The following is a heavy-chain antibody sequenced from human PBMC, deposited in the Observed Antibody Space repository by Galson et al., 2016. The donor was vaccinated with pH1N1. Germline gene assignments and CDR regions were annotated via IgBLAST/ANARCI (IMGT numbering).Heavy chain of an antibody. V-gene: IGHV3-53*01. CDR2: IYSGGRT. J-gene: IGHJ6*02. D-gene: IGHD3-3*01. CDR3: ARVGDFWSYYYYNMDV. CDR1: GFTVSSNY. Sequence: SLRLSCAASGFTVSSNYMSWVRQAPGKGLEWVSLIYSGGRTYYADSVKGRFTISRDNSKNTLYLQMNSLIVEDTAVYYCARVGDFWSYYYYNMDVWGQGTTVTVSS.